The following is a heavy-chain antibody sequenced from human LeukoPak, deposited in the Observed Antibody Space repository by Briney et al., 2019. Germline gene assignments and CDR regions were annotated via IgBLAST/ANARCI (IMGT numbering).Heavy chain of an antibody. CDR1: GFTLSTYS. CDR3: ATAGYYLPDY. J-gene: IGHJ4*02. CDR2: ISSSTSYI. Sequence: PGGSLRLSCAASGFTLSTYSMNWVRQAPGKGLEWVSSISSSTSYIYYADSVKGRFTISRDNAKNPLYLQMNSLRAEDTAVYYCATAGYYLPDYWGQGTLVTVSS. D-gene: IGHD3-22*01. V-gene: IGHV3-21*01.